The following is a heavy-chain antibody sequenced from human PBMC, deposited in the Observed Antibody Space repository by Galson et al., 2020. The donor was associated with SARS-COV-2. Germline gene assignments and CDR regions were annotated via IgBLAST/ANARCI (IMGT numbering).Heavy chain of an antibody. CDR2: ISYSGNTY. V-gene: IGHV4-39*01. Sequence: SETLSLTCTVSGGSISSSPYYWGWIRQPPGKGLEWIGNISYSGNTYYYNPSLKSRVTISVDTSKNQFSLRVSSVTAAGTAVYYCARLDCRGGRCYYDYYYMDVWGKGITVTVSS. D-gene: IGHD2-15*01. J-gene: IGHJ6*03. CDR3: ARLDCRGGRCYYDYYYMDV. CDR1: GGSISSSPYY.